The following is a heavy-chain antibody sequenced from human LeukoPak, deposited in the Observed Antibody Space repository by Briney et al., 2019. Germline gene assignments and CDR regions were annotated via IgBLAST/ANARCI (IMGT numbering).Heavy chain of an antibody. V-gene: IGHV3-7*01. CDR1: GFTFSGYW. D-gene: IGHD4-17*01. CDR3: ARDRADPDYGDYVFAY. Sequence: PGGSLRLSCAASGFTFSGYWMSWVRQAPGRGLEWVANIKQDGSEKYYVDSVKGRFTISRDNAKNSLYLNIHSLRAEDTAVYYCARDRADPDYGDYVFAYWGQGTLVTVSS. J-gene: IGHJ4*02. CDR2: IKQDGSEK.